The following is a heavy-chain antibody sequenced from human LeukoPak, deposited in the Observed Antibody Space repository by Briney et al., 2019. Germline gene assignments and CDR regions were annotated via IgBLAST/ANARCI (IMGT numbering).Heavy chain of an antibody. CDR3: AKDIEQWLVYGKDAFDI. J-gene: IGHJ3*02. CDR1: GFTFDDYA. CDR2: ISWNSGNI. Sequence: GGSLRLSCAASGFTFDDYAVHWVRQAPGKGLEWVSGISWNSGNIGYADSVKGRFTISRDNGKNSLYLQMSSLRAEDTALYYCAKDIEQWLVYGKDAFDIWGQGTMVTVSS. V-gene: IGHV3-9*01. D-gene: IGHD6-19*01.